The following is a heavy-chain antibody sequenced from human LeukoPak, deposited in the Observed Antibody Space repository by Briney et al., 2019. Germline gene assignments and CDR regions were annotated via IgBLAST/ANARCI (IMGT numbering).Heavy chain of an antibody. CDR1: GFTFRSYW. Sequence: GVSLRLSCEASGFTFRSYWMSWVRQAPGKGLEWVANINQDGSETYYVDSVKGRFIISRDNAKNSVYLQMNSLRAEDTAVYFCARREVDYSGWFQGRLYFFDHWGQGTLVTVSS. D-gene: IGHD5-12*01. V-gene: IGHV3-7*01. J-gene: IGHJ4*02. CDR2: INQDGSET. CDR3: ARREVDYSGWFQGRLYFFDH.